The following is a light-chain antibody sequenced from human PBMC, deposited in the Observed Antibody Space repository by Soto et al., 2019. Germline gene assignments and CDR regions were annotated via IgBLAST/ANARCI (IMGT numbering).Light chain of an antibody. CDR3: SSYARSSTYVI. J-gene: IGLJ2*01. V-gene: IGLV2-23*01. Sequence: QSVLTQPASVSGSPGQPITISCTGTSSDVGSYNLVSWYQQRPGKVPKLMIYDGSKRPSGVSNRFSGSKSGNTASLTISGLQAEDEADYYCSSYARSSTYVIFGGGTKVTVL. CDR2: DGS. CDR1: SSDVGSYNL.